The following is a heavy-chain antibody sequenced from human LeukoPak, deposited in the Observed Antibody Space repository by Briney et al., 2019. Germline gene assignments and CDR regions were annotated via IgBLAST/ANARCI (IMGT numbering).Heavy chain of an antibody. J-gene: IGHJ4*02. D-gene: IGHD2-21*02. CDR1: GFTFSTYW. V-gene: IGHV3-7*01. Sequence: AGSLSLSWAASGFTFSTYWMTWVRHPPGERLEWVAHINQDGIAKNYVDSLKGRFTISRDNAKNLMCLLMNSWGAADTAVYYCARATAKAPGTLDYWGQGTLVTVSS. CDR3: ARATAKAPGTLDY. CDR2: INQDGIAK.